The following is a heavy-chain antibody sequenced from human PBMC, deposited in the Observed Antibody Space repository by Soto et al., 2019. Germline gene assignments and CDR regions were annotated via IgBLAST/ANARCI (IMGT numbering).Heavy chain of an antibody. CDR2: IIPIFGTA. J-gene: IGHJ4*02. Sequence: QVQLVQSGAEVKKPGSSVKVSCKASGGTFSSYAISWVRQAPGQGLEWMGGIIPIFGTANYAQKFQGRVTITADKSTSTAYMELSSLRSEDTAVYYCARGGDDIFTGYYSTHPIFDYWGQGTLVTVSS. CDR1: GGTFSSYA. CDR3: ARGGDDIFTGYYSTHPIFDY. D-gene: IGHD3-9*01. V-gene: IGHV1-69*06.